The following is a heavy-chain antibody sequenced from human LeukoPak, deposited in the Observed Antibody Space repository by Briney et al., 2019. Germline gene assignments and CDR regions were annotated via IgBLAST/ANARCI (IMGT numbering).Heavy chain of an antibody. Sequence: GGSLRLSCAASGFTFSSYAMHWVRQAPGKGLEYVSAISSNGGSTYYANSVKGRFTISRDNSKNTLYLQMGSLRAEDMAVYYCARDLRGYNYGYQGAWGQGTLVTVSS. D-gene: IGHD5-18*01. V-gene: IGHV3-64*01. CDR3: ARDLRGYNYGYQGA. J-gene: IGHJ5*02. CDR2: ISSNGGST. CDR1: GFTFSSYA.